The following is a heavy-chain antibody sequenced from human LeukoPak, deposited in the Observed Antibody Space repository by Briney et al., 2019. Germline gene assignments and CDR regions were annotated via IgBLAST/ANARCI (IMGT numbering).Heavy chain of an antibody. D-gene: IGHD2-21*02. CDR1: GYSFTSYW. CDR3: ARARVAYCGGDCYLGSSYYFDY. V-gene: IGHV5-51*01. J-gene: IGHJ4*02. Sequence: GESQKISCKGSGYSFTSYWIGWVRQMPGKGLEWMGIIYPGDSDTRYSPSFQGQVTISADKSISTAYLQWSSLKASDTAMYYCARARVAYCGGDCYLGSSYYFDYWGQGTLVTVSS. CDR2: IYPGDSDT.